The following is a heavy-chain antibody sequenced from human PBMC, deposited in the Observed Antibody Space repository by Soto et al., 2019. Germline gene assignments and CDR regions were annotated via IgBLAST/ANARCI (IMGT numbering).Heavy chain of an antibody. CDR3: ARSTADFWNPHYYYYYMDV. CDR1: GFTFSSYD. V-gene: IGHV3-13*01. Sequence: GGSLRLSCAASGFTFSSYDMHWVRQATGKGLEWVSAIGTAGDTYYPGSVKGRFTISRENAKNSLYLQMNSLRAGDTAVYYCARSTADFWNPHYYYYYMDVWGKGTTVTVSS. J-gene: IGHJ6*03. D-gene: IGHD3-3*01. CDR2: IGTAGDT.